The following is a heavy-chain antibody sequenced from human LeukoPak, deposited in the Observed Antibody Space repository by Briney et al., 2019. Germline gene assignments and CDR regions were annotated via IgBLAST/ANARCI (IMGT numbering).Heavy chain of an antibody. J-gene: IGHJ4*02. V-gene: IGHV4-31*02. CDR2: ISYRGST. CDR1: GGSISNRGGFY. D-gene: IGHD2-15*01. Sequence: PAQTLSLTCTVSGGSISNRGGFYLSWIRQHPGDGLEWIGFISYRGSTYYNPSLKSRVSMSVDTSRSQFSLRLTSVTDEDTAVYYCARISQSSGGFYYWGQGTLVTVSS. CDR3: ARISQSSGGFYY.